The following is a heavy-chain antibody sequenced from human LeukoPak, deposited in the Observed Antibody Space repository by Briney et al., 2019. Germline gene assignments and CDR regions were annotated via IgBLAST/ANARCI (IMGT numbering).Heavy chain of an antibody. Sequence: SETLSLTCTVSGGSISSYYWSWIRQPPGKGLEWIGRIYTSGSTNYNPSLQSRVTMSVDTSKNQFSLKLSSVTAADTAVYYCARDRGSSWYDAFDIWGQGTMVTVSS. CDR3: ARDRGSSWYDAFDI. CDR1: GGSISSYY. V-gene: IGHV4-4*07. CDR2: IYTSGST. D-gene: IGHD6-13*01. J-gene: IGHJ3*02.